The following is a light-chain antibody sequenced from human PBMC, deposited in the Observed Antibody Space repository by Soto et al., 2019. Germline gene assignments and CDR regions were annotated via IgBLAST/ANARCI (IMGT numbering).Light chain of an antibody. CDR1: SGVGGSFSL. CDR3: CLYIGATTYV. V-gene: IGLV2-23*01. J-gene: IGLJ1*01. Sequence: QSALSQPASVSVSPGQSITSSCTGTSGVGGSFSLVSFYQEHPGKAPQVMISEGHRRPSGVPDRLSGSTSVNSASLTISGLQADDEADYYCCLYIGATTYVFGTGRKVTVL. CDR2: EGH.